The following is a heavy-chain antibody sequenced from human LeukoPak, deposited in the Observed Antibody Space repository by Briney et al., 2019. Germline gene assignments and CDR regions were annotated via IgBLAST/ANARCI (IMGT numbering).Heavy chain of an antibody. CDR1: GFNFANYY. Sequence: PGGSLRLSCAASGFNFANYYMARVRQGPGKGLKWVSEINWSGSYTGHADSVQGRFTTSRDNAKSSLYLEMSNLRVEDTALYYCARSYAFRYEVFDLWGPGTLVTVSS. V-gene: IGHV3-20*04. CDR2: INWSGSYT. CDR3: ARSYAFRYEVFDL. D-gene: IGHD2-15*01. J-gene: IGHJ4*02.